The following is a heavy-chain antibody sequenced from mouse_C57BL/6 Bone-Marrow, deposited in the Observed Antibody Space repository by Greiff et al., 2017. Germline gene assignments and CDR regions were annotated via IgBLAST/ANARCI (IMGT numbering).Heavy chain of an antibody. V-gene: IGHV1-59*01. Sequence: QVQLQQPGAELVRPGTSVKLSCKASGYTFTSYWMHWVKQRPGQGLEWIGVIDPSDSYTNYNQKFKGKATLTVDTSSSTAYMQLSSLTSEDSAVYYCASRGSIYSRYFDVWGTGTTVTVSS. CDR2: IDPSDSYT. D-gene: IGHD1-1*01. CDR1: GYTFTSYW. CDR3: ASRGSIYSRYFDV. J-gene: IGHJ1*03.